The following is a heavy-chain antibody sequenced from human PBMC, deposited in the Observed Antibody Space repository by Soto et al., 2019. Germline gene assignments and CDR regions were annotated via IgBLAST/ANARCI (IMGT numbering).Heavy chain of an antibody. V-gene: IGHV3-30-3*01. J-gene: IGHJ4*02. D-gene: IGHD6-25*01. Sequence: QVQLVESGGGVVPPGGSLRVSCVVSGFTFNSYNMHWVRQAPGEGLEWVAVISFDGANTFYADSVKGRFTISRDTSRDTLYMQMSRLRVEDKAVYYCARDGYNRGGFDYWGQGTLVSVSS. CDR3: ARDGYNRGGFDY. CDR1: GFTFNSYN. CDR2: ISFDGANT.